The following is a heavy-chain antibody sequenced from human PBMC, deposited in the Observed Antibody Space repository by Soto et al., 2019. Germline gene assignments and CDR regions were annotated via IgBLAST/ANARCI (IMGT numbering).Heavy chain of an antibody. CDR1: GFTFTTYW. J-gene: IGHJ4*02. Sequence: GGSLRLSCAASGFTFTTYWMSWVRQAPGKGLEWVANIKQDGSEEYYVDSVKGRFTISRDNTKNSLYLQMNSLRAEDTAVYYCAKDRLAVAGLFDYWGQGTLVTVSS. D-gene: IGHD6-19*01. V-gene: IGHV3-7*01. CDR3: AKDRLAVAGLFDY. CDR2: IKQDGSEE.